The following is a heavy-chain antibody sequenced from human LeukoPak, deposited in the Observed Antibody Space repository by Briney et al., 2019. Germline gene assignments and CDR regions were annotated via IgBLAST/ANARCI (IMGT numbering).Heavy chain of an antibody. V-gene: IGHV4-39*01. D-gene: IGHD2-15*01. CDR3: ARVRDCTGGSCYSSYYYYYMDV. CDR1: GGSISSSSYY. Sequence: SETLSLTCTVSGGSISSSSYYWGWIRQPPRKGLGWIGGIDYSGRTYYNPSLKSRVTISVDTSKNQISLKLNSVTAADTAVYFCARVRDCTGGSCYSSYYYYYMDVWGKGTTVTASS. J-gene: IGHJ6*03. CDR2: IDYSGRT.